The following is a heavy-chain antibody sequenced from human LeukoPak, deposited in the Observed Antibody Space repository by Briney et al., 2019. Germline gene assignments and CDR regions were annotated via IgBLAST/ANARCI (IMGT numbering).Heavy chain of an antibody. CDR2: INHSGST. J-gene: IGHJ4*02. D-gene: IGHD2/OR15-2a*01. CDR3: ARDPCSTINCPLRF. CDR1: GGSFSGYH. Sequence: SETLSLTCAVYGGSFSGYHWIWIRQPPGKGLEWIGEINHSGSTNYHPSPESRATISVDTSNNQFSLKLSSVTSADTAVYYCARDPCSTINCPLRFWGQGTLVTVFS. V-gene: IGHV4-34*01.